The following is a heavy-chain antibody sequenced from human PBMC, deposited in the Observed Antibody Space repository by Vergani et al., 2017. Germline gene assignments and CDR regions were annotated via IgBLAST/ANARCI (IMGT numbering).Heavy chain of an antibody. J-gene: IGHJ6*02. V-gene: IGHV3-23*01. CDR2: ISSGGGDI. Sequence: EVQLLESGGGLVQPGGSRRLSCAGAGFTFDTYTMAYVRQAPGKGLEWVATISSGGGDIFYADSVKGRFTISRDNSKNTLFLQMNSLKDEDTAVYYCARENWGYCSGGSCYSGFGMDVWGQGTTVTVSS. D-gene: IGHD2-15*01. CDR3: ARENWGYCSGGSCYSGFGMDV. CDR1: GFTFDTYT.